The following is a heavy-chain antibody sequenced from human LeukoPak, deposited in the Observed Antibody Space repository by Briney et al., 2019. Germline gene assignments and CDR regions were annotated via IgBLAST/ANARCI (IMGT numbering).Heavy chain of an antibody. CDR2: ISSTSAYI. J-gene: IGHJ4*02. V-gene: IGHV3-21*04. CDR3: ARGATMIL. D-gene: IGHD3-22*01. CDR1: GFALKSYS. Sequence: PGGSLRLSCAGSGFALKSYSLTWVCQAPGKGLEWVSSISSTSAYIHYADSVKGRFTISRDNSRNTLYLQMSSLRAGDTAVYYCARGATMILWGQGTLVTVSS.